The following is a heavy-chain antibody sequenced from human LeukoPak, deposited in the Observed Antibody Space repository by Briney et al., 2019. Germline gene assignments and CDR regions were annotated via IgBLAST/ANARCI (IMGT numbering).Heavy chain of an antibody. CDR1: GYTFTSYG. J-gene: IGHJ4*02. D-gene: IGHD6-13*01. CDR2: ISAYNGNT. V-gene: IGHV1-18*01. CDR3: AISIAAVGRFDY. Sequence: ASVKVSCKASGYTFTSYGISWVRQAPGQGLEWMGWISAYNGNTNYAQKLQGRVTMTTDTSTSTAYMELRSLRSDDTAVYYCAISIAAVGRFDYWGQGTLVTVSS.